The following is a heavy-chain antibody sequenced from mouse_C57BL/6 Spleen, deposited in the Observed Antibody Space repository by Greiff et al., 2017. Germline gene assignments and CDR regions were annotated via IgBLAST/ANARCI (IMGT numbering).Heavy chain of an antibody. CDR3: ARAYDYFDY. J-gene: IGHJ2*01. V-gene: IGHV5-4*01. CDR2: ISDGGSYT. Sequence: EVQGVESGGGLVKPGGSLKLSCAASGFTFSSYAMSWVRQTPEKRLEWVATISDGGSYTYYPDNVKGRFTISRDNAKNNLYLQMSHLKSEDTAMYYCARAYDYFDYWGQGTTLTVSS. CDR1: GFTFSSYA. D-gene: IGHD2-3*01.